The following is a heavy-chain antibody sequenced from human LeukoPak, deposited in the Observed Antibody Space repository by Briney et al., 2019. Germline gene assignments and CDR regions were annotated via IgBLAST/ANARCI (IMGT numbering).Heavy chain of an antibody. D-gene: IGHD3-10*01. Sequence: SETLSLTCTVSGGSISSSSYYWGWIRQPPGKGLEWIGSIYYSGSTYYNPSLKSRVTISVDTSKNQFSLNLNSLTAADTAVYYCARDRRVITMVMPGPGDYWGQGTLVTVSS. CDR2: IYYSGST. CDR1: GGSISSSSYY. V-gene: IGHV4-39*07. CDR3: ARDRRVITMVMPGPGDY. J-gene: IGHJ4*02.